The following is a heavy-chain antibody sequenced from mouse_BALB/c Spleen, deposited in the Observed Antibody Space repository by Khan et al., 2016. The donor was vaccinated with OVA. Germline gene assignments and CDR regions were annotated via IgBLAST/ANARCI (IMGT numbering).Heavy chain of an antibody. CDR2: INTYTGEP. J-gene: IGHJ2*01. CDR3: ARFHGGY. Sequence: QIQLVQSGPELKKPGETDKISCKASGYTFTNYVMNWVKQSPGKGLKWMGWINTYTGEPTYDDDFKGRFAFSLVTSASTAFLQINSLKNEDTATYFCARFHGGYWGQGTTLTVSS. V-gene: IGHV9-3-1*01. CDR1: GYTFTNYV.